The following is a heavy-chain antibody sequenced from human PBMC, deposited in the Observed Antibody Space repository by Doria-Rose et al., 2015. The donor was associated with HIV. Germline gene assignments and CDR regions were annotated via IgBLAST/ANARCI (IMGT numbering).Heavy chain of an antibody. CDR2: PFSDDVR. CDR1: GVSLSSPGMG. J-gene: IGHJ4*02. CDR3: ARIKSSRWYHKYYFDF. D-gene: IGHD6-13*01. V-gene: IGHV2-26*01. Sequence: QVQLVQSGPVLVKPAETLTLTCTVSGVSLSSPGMGVSWIRQPPGKALEWLANPFSDDVRSYTTSPKSRLTISRGTSKSQVVLTMTDMDPVDTATYYCARIKSSRWYHKYYFDFWGQGTLVIVSA.